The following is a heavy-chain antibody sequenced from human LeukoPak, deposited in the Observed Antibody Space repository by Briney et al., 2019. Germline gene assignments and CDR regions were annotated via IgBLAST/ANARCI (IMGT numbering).Heavy chain of an antibody. D-gene: IGHD3-22*01. J-gene: IGHJ4*02. V-gene: IGHV3-30*03. CDR1: GFTFSKFG. CDR3: ARDFSGYCPYYFDY. CDR2: ISYDGSNK. Sequence: PGRSLRLSCTASGFTFSKFGMHWVRQAPGKGLEWVAVISYDGSNKYYADSVKGRFTISRDNSKSTLNLQMNSLRAEDTAVYYCARDFSGYCPYYFDYWGQGTLVTVSS.